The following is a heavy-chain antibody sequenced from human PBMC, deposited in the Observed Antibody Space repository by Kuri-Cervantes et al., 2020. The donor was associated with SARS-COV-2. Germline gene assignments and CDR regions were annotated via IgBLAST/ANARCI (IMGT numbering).Heavy chain of an antibody. Sequence: KVSCKGSGYTFPRHWIDWVRQMPGKGLEWIGRIDPTDSYTNYSPSFQGHVTISADKSINTAYLQWSSLKASDTAMYYCARRETYYYGSGSYYESYYGLGVWGQGTTVTVSS. D-gene: IGHD3-10*01. J-gene: IGHJ6*02. CDR1: GYTFPRHW. CDR3: ARRETYYYGSGSYYESYYGLGV. CDR2: IDPTDSYT. V-gene: IGHV5-10-1*01.